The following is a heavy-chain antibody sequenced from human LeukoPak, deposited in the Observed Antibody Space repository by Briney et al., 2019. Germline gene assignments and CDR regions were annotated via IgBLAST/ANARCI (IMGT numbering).Heavy chain of an antibody. CDR2: INTNTGNP. Sequence: ASVRVSCKASGYTFTSYAMNWVRQAPGQGLEWMGGINTNTGNPTYAQGFTGRFVFSLDTSVSTAYLQISSLKAEDTAVYYCARVVAATYYYYGMDVWGQGTTVTVSS. CDR3: ARVVAATYYYYGMDV. D-gene: IGHD2-15*01. V-gene: IGHV7-4-1*02. J-gene: IGHJ6*02. CDR1: GYTFTSYA.